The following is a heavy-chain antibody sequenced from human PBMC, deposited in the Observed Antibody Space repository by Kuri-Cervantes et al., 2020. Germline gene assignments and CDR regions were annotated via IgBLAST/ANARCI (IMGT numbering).Heavy chain of an antibody. V-gene: IGHV3-23*01. CDR2: ISGSGGST. J-gene: IGHJ4*02. Sequence: GGSLRLSCAASGFTFSSYAMSWVRQALGQGLEWVSAISGSGGSTYYADSVKGRFTISRDNSKNTLYLQMNSLRAEDTAVYYCAKSGYYDILTGYLSHWGQGTLVTVSS. D-gene: IGHD3-9*01. CDR1: GFTFSSYA. CDR3: AKSGYYDILTGYLSH.